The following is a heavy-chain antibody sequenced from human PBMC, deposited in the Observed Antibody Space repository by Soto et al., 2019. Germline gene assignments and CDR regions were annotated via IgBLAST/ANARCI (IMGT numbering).Heavy chain of an antibody. Sequence: EVQLVESGGGLVQPGGSLRLSCAASGFTFSSYSINWVRQAPGKGLEWVSYISSSSSTKNYADSVKGRFTISRDNAKNSLYLQMNSLRDEDTAVYYCARDRNIYSDYGDYVWAYHDAFDIWGQGTMVTVSS. D-gene: IGHD4-17*01. CDR2: ISSSSSTK. CDR1: GFTFSSYS. J-gene: IGHJ3*02. V-gene: IGHV3-48*02. CDR3: ARDRNIYSDYGDYVWAYHDAFDI.